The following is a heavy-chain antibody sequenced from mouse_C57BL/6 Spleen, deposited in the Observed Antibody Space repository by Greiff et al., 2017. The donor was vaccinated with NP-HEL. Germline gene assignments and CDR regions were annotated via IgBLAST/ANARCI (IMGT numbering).Heavy chain of an antibody. CDR1: GYTFTSYW. V-gene: IGHV1-55*01. Sequence: VQLQQPGAELVKPGASVKMSCKASGYTFTSYWITWVKQRPGQGLEWIGDIYPGSGSTNYNEKFKSKATLTVDTSSSTAYMQLSSLTSEDSAVYYCARGDLYYSNLYAMDYWGQGTSVTVSS. CDR2: IYPGSGST. D-gene: IGHD2-5*01. CDR3: ARGDLYYSNLYAMDY. J-gene: IGHJ4*01.